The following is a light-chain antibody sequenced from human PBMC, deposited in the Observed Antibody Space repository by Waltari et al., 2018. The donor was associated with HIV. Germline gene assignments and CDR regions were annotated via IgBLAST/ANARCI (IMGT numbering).Light chain of an antibody. CDR1: SSNIGSDY. CDR3: AAWDDSLSAWV. CDR2: RND. J-gene: IGLJ3*02. V-gene: IGLV1-47*01. Sequence: QSVLSQPPSASGTPGQRLGIPCSGSSSNIGSDYLDWYLQLPGTAPKLLMYRNDEWPSGVPDRFSGSKSGTSASLAISGLRSEDEADYYCAAWDDSLSAWVFGGGTKLTVL.